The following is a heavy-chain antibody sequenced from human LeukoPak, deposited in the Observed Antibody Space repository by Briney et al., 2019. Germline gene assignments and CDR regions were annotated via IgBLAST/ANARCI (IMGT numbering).Heavy chain of an antibody. CDR3: ARTYDSSGYYDQGLDY. Sequence: GGSLRLSCAASGFTFSTYWMSWVRQAPGKGLEWVANIKQDGSEKYYVDSVKGRFTISRDNAKNSLYLQMNSLRAEDTAVYYCARTYDSSGYYDQGLDYWGQGTLVTVSS. V-gene: IGHV3-7*03. CDR1: GFTFSTYW. CDR2: IKQDGSEK. J-gene: IGHJ4*02. D-gene: IGHD3-22*01.